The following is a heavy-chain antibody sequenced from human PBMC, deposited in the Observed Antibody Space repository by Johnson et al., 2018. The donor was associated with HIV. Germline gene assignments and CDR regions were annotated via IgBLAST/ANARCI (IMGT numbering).Heavy chain of an antibody. V-gene: IGHV3-13*01. CDR2: ITTAGDT. D-gene: IGHD6-13*01. CDR3: ASPATQQLVPVDAFDI. J-gene: IGHJ3*02. CDR1: GFTFSTYD. Sequence: VQLVESGGGLVQPGGSLRLSCAASGFTFSTYDMHWVRQVTGKGLEWVSGITTAGDTYYPDSVKGRFTISRDNAKNSLYLQMNSLRAEDTAVYYCASPATQQLVPVDAFDIWGQGTMVTVSS.